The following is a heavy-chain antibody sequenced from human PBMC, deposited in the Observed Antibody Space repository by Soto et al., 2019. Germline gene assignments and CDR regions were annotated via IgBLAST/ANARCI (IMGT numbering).Heavy chain of an antibody. CDR3: SSSSPASDY. V-gene: IGHV3-23*01. CDR2: ISNSGSGT. D-gene: IGHD3-10*01. CDR1: GCTFGRFG. Sequence: EVQMLVSGGGLVQPGGSLRLSCVAAGCTFGRFGMSWVRQAAGKGLEWVSGISNSGSGTYYADSVKGRFSISRDNAKNTLYLQMSSLRGEDTDLYYCSSSSPASDYWGQGTLVTVSS. J-gene: IGHJ4*02.